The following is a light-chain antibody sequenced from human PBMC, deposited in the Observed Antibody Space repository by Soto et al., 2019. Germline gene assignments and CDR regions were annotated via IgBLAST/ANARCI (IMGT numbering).Light chain of an antibody. CDR3: CSYAGSNTVI. J-gene: IGLJ2*01. Sequence: QSVLTQPASVSGSPGQSITISCTGTSSDVGGYNLVSWYQHHPGRAPKLMIYEVNKRPSGLSSRFSASKSGSTASLTISGLQAEDEAYYFCCSYAGSNTVIFGGGTKLTVL. CDR2: EVN. CDR1: SSDVGGYNL. V-gene: IGLV2-23*02.